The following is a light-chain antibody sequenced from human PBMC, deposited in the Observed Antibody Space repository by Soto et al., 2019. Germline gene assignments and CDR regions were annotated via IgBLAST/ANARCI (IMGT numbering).Light chain of an antibody. CDR1: QNINSY. V-gene: IGKV1-39*01. CDR3: QQSYSFPLT. CDR2: TVS. J-gene: IGKJ4*01. Sequence: DIQMTQPPSSLSASVGDRVTITCRASQNINSYLSWYQHKPGKAPKFLIYTVSSLQSGVPSRFSGSESGTDFTLTISSLQPEDFATDYCQQSYSFPLTFGGGTNVEIK.